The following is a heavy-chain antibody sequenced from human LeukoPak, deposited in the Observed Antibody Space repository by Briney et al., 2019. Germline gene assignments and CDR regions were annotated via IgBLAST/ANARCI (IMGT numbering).Heavy chain of an antibody. D-gene: IGHD3-22*01. Sequence: SETLSLTCAVYGGSFSGYYWSWIRQPPGKGLEWIGEINHSGSTNYNPSLKSRVTISVDTSKNQFSLKLSSVTAADTAVYYCASHYDSSGYYYAHWGQGTLVTVSS. CDR3: ASHYDSSGYYYAH. CDR1: GGSFSGYY. V-gene: IGHV4-34*01. CDR2: INHSGST. J-gene: IGHJ4*02.